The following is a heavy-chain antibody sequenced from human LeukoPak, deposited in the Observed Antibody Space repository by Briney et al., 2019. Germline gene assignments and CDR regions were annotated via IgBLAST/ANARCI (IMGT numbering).Heavy chain of an antibody. CDR3: ARHRFASPLDS. CDR2: IFYTGDS. CDR1: GVSSSSSC. D-gene: IGHD2-21*01. Sequence: SETLSLTCTVSGVSSSSSCWSWIRQPPGKGLEWIGYIFYTGDSNHNPSFKSRVSISLDTSKDQISLKLSSVTAADTAVYYCARHRFASPLDSWGQGTLVTVSS. J-gene: IGHJ4*02. V-gene: IGHV4-59*08.